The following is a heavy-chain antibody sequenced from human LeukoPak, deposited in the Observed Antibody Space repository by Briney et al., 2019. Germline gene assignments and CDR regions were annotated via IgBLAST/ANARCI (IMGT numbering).Heavy chain of an antibody. Sequence: PSETLSLTCTVSGGSISSSSYYWGWIRQPPGKGLEWIGSIYYSGSTYYNPSLKSRVTISVDTSKNQFSLKLSSVTAADTAEYYCARLHHTFDIWGQGTMVTVSS. CDR2: IYYSGST. CDR3: ARLHHTFDI. J-gene: IGHJ3*02. V-gene: IGHV4-39*01. CDR1: GGSISSSSYY. D-gene: IGHD2-2*02.